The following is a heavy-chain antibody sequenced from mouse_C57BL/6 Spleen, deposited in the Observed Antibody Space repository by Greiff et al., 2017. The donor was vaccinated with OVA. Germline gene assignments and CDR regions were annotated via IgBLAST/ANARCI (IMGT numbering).Heavy chain of an antibody. CDR2: ISGGGGNT. CDR3: ARQGYYGSSFDY. D-gene: IGHD1-1*01. CDR1: GFTFSSYT. V-gene: IGHV5-9*01. Sequence: EVMLVESGGGLVKPGGSLKLSCAASGFTFSSYTMSWVRQTPEKRLEWVATISGGGGNTYYPDSVKGRFTISRDNAKNTLYLQMSSLRSEDTALYYCARQGYYGSSFDYWGQGTTLTVSS. J-gene: IGHJ2*01.